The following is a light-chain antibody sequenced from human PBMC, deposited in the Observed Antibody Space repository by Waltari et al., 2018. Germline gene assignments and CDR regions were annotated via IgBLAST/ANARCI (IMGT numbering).Light chain of an antibody. Sequence: SSELTQDSAVSVAVGQTIRFTCQGDTLTTSYASWYQVKPGQAPVLVMYGKDKRPAGIPDRTSGYSSGTTSTLTITGAQAEDEADYYCSSRNGRANEVVFAGGTKVTVL. CDR3: SSRNGRANEVV. CDR2: GKD. J-gene: IGLJ3*02. CDR1: TLTTSY. V-gene: IGLV3-19*01.